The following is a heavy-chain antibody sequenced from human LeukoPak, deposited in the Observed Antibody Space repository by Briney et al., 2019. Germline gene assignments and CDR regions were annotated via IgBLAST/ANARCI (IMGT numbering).Heavy chain of an antibody. J-gene: IGHJ4*02. CDR3: ARRAGEYSHPYDY. V-gene: IGHV3-53*01. Sequence: GGSLRLSCTVSGFTVSSNSWSWVRQAPGKGLECVSFIYSGGNTHYSDSVTGRFTISRDNSKNTLYLQMNSRRAEDTAIYYCARRAGEYSHPYDYWGQGTLVTVSS. CDR2: IYSGGNT. D-gene: IGHD2-15*01. CDR1: GFTVSSNS.